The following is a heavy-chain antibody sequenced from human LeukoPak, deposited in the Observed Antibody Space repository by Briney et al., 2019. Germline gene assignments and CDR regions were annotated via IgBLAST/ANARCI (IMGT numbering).Heavy chain of an antibody. V-gene: IGHV3-23*01. CDR2: ISGSGGST. J-gene: IGHJ4*02. Sequence: GGSLRLSCAASGFTFRSYAMRWVRQAPGKGLEWVSAISGSGGSTYYADSVKGRFTISRDNSKNTLYLQMNSLRAEETAVYYCAKDMAYYDSSGPLPYWGQGTLVTVSS. D-gene: IGHD3-22*01. CDR3: AKDMAYYDSSGPLPY. CDR1: GFTFRSYA.